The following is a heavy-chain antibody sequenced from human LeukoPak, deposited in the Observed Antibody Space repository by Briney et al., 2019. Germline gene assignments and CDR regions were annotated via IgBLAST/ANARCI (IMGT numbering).Heavy chain of an antibody. D-gene: IGHD3-10*01. V-gene: IGHV1-2*02. CDR1: GYTFTGQY. CDR2: INPNSGGT. CDR3: ATGSGTYSSDY. J-gene: IGHJ4*02. Sequence: ASVKVSCKASGYTFTGQYLHWVRQAPGPGLEWMGWINPNSGGTNYAQKFQGRVTMTRDTSISTAYMELSRLRSDDTAVYYCATGSGTYSSDYWGQGTLVTVSS.